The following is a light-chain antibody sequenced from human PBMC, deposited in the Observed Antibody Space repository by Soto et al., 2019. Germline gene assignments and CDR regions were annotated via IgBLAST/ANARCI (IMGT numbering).Light chain of an antibody. CDR1: QSVSSSY. CDR3: QQYGSSFTWT. J-gene: IGKJ1*01. Sequence: EIVLKQSPGTLSLSPGERATLSCRASQSVSSSYLAWYQQKPGQAPRLLIYGASSRATGIPDRFSGSGSGTDFNLTISRLEPEDFAVYYCQQYGSSFTWTFGQGTKVEIK. V-gene: IGKV3-20*01. CDR2: GAS.